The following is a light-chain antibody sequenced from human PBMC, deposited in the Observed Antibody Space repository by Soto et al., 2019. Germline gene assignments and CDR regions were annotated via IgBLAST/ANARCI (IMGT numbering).Light chain of an antibody. J-gene: IGLJ1*01. CDR3: QSYDSSLSALYV. CDR2: GNS. V-gene: IGLV1-40*01. Sequence: QSVLTRPPSVSGAPGQRVTSSCTGSSSNIGAGYDVHWYQQLPGTAPKLLIYGNSNRPSGVPDRFSGSKSGTSASLAITGLQAEDEADYYCQSYDSSLSALYVFGTGTKVTVL. CDR1: SSNIGAGYD.